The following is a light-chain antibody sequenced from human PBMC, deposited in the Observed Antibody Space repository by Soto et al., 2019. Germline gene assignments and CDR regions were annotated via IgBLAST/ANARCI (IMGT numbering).Light chain of an antibody. Sequence: QSALTQPRSVSGSPGQSVTISCTGTSSDVGGYNFVSWYQHYPGKAPQLLIYGVTNRTSGVPDRFSGSKSGNTASLTISGVQAEDEADYYCCSYAGRYTAVFGGGTKVTVL. CDR2: GVT. CDR1: SSDVGGYNF. V-gene: IGLV2-11*01. J-gene: IGLJ2*01. CDR3: CSYAGRYTAV.